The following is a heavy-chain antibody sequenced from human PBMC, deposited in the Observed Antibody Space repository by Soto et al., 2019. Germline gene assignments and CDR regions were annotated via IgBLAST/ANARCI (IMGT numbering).Heavy chain of an antibody. CDR2: ISGSGGST. Sequence: GGSLRLSCAASGFTFSSYAMSWVRQAPGKGLEWVSAISGSGGSTYYADSVKGRFTISRDNSKNTLYLQMNSLRAEDTAVYYCAKDDRTVLNSRLYFDYWGQGTLVTVSS. V-gene: IGHV3-23*01. J-gene: IGHJ4*02. CDR1: GFTFSSYA. D-gene: IGHD4-17*01. CDR3: AKDDRTVLNSRLYFDY.